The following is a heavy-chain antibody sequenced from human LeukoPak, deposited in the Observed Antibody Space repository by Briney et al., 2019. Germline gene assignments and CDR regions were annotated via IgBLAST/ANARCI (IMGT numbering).Heavy chain of an antibody. CDR1: GFTFSSYG. CDR2: MWYDGSTK. D-gene: IGHD4/OR15-4a*01. Sequence: GRSLRLSCAASGFTFSSYGMHWVRQAPGKGLGWVAVMWYDGSTKYYADSVKGRFTISRDNSKNTLYLQMDSLRAEDTAVYYCAEDGAASTYFDNWGPGTLVTVSS. CDR3: AEDGAASTYFDN. V-gene: IGHV3-33*06. J-gene: IGHJ4*02.